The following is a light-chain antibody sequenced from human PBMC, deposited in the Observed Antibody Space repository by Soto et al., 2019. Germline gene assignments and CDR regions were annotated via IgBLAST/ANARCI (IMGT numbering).Light chain of an antibody. CDR2: GAS. V-gene: IGKV3-20*01. J-gene: IGKJ4*01. Sequence: EIVLTQSPGTLSLSPGERATLSCSAIQSVSSSYFAWYQQKPGQAPRLLIYGASSRATGIADRFSGSGSGTDSTLTISRLEPEDFAVYYCQQYGSSLPLTFGGGTKVDI. CDR3: QQYGSSLPLT. CDR1: QSVSSSY.